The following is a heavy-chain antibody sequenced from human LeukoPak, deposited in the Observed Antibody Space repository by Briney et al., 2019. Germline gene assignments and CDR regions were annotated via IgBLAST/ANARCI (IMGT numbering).Heavy chain of an antibody. J-gene: IGHJ4*02. V-gene: IGHV3-7*01. CDR2: IKQDGSEK. CDR3: ARRDGYSGYVPFDY. D-gene: IGHD5-12*01. Sequence: GGSLRLSCAASGFTFSSYWMSWVRQAPGKGLEWVANIKQDGSEKYYVDSVKGRFTISRDNAKNSLYLQMNSLRAEDTAVYYCARRDGYSGYVPFDYWGQGTLVTVSS. CDR1: GFTFSSYW.